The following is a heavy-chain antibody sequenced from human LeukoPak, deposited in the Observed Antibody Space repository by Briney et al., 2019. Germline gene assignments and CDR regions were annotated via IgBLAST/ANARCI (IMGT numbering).Heavy chain of an antibody. CDR3: ARDGRVYYDILTGPDY. J-gene: IGHJ4*02. CDR2: IIPILGIV. D-gene: IGHD3-9*01. V-gene: IGHV1-69*04. CDR1: GGTFSSYA. Sequence: SVKVSCKASGGTFSSYAISWVRQAPGQGLEWMGRIIPILGIVNYAQKFQGRVTITADKSTSTAYMELSSLRSEDTAVYYCARDGRVYYDILTGPDYWGQGTLVTVSS.